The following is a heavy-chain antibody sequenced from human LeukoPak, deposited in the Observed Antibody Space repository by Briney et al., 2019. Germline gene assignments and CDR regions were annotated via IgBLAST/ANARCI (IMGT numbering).Heavy chain of an antibody. CDR3: ARRPNWGFSDF. D-gene: IGHD7-27*01. Sequence: GGSLTLSCEASGFTFTNCAMQWVRQAPGKGLEWVSTISPNGQNKFYADSVTGRFTISRDNFKNTVYLQMNGLRADDTAVYYCARRPNWGFSDFWGQGSLVTVSS. V-gene: IGHV3-23*01. CDR1: GFTFTNCA. CDR2: ISPNGQNK. J-gene: IGHJ4*02.